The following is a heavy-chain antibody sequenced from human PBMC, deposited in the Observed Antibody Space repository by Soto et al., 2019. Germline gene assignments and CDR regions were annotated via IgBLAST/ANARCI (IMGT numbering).Heavy chain of an antibody. Sequence: QVQLVRSEAEVKKPGASVKVSCKASGYTFTSYDMHWVRQAPGQRLEWMGWINAGNGNTKYSQKFQGRVTITRDTSASTAYMELSSQRSEDTAVYYCAREGLCFGEGARPTYYYYGKDVWRQGTTLTVSS. CDR2: INAGNGNT. V-gene: IGHV1-3*01. CDR3: AREGLCFGEGARPTYYYYGKDV. CDR1: GYTFTSYD. J-gene: IGHJ6*02. D-gene: IGHD3-10*01.